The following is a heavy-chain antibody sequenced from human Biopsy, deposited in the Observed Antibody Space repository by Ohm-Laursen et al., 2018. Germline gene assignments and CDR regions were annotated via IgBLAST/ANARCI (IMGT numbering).Heavy chain of an antibody. CDR1: GGSFTGHY. CDR2: ISYTGYT. D-gene: IGHD4-23*01. Sequence: SETLSLTCPVSGGSFTGHYWSWIRQPPGKGLEWIGHISYTGYTSYNASLKSRVTISVDTSRNHFSLRLNSLTAADTAVYYCARGSNDFGGLYFPRWGQGTLLNVSS. J-gene: IGHJ4*02. V-gene: IGHV4-59*11. CDR3: ARGSNDFGGLYFPR.